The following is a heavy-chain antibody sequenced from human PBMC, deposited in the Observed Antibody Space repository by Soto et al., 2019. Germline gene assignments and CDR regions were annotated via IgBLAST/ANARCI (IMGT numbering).Heavy chain of an antibody. CDR1: GSSFSDYY. CDR3: ATAPHTITIVGIPSAVGDWFDP. D-gene: IGHD2-21*01. J-gene: IGHJ5*02. V-gene: IGHV1-69-2*01. CDR2: VDPGDGET. Sequence: EVQLVQSGAEVKRPGTTVKISCKVSGSSFSDYYIHWVQQAPGKGLQWMGLVDPGDGETKYAEKSQGGPTITAAATTNTAYTQLSSRRSEDTAMYDCATAPHTITIVGIPSAVGDWFDPWGQGTLVPVSS.